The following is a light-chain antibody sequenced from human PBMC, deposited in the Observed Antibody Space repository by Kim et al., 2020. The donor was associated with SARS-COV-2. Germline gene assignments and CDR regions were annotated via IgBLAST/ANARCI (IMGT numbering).Light chain of an antibody. Sequence: SASGEDRITITCRASQDVSNALAWYQQKPGRAPKLLLYATSTLESGVPSRFSGSGSETDFTLTINSLQPEDFATYFCQQYYTTPYTFSQGTELEI. CDR1: QDVSNA. CDR2: ATS. J-gene: IGKJ2*01. CDR3: QQYYTTPYT. V-gene: IGKV1-NL1*01.